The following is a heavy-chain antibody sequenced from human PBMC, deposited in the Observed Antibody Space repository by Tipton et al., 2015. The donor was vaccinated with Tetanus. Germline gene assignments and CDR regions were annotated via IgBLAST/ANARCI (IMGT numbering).Heavy chain of an antibody. D-gene: IGHD2-15*01. Sequence: SLRLSCAASGFAFSTHAMNWVRQAPGKGLEWVSAISGSGSGTYYADSVKGRFTISRDNSKNTLYLQMNSLRAEDTALYYCAREADCSGGSCFSGDFDTWGQGTQVTVSS. V-gene: IGHV3-23*01. CDR2: ISGSGSGT. CDR3: AREADCSGGSCFSGDFDT. CDR1: GFAFSTHA. J-gene: IGHJ4*02.